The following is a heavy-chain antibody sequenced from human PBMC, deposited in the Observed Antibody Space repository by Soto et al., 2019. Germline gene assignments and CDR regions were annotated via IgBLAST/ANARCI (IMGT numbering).Heavy chain of an antibody. J-gene: IGHJ4*02. CDR1: GGSISGYY. CDR3: ARSIVSAAAFDY. CDR2: IYYSGST. D-gene: IGHD2-2*01. V-gene: IGHV4-59*01. Sequence: PSETLSLTCTVSGGSISGYYWSWIRQPPGKGLEWIGYIYYSGSTYYNPSLKSRVTISIDTSKNQFSLNLSSVTAADTAVYYCARSIVSAAAFDYWGQGTLVTVSS.